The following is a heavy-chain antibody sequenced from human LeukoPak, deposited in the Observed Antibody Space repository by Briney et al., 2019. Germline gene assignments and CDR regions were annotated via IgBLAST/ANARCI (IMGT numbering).Heavy chain of an antibody. CDR2: VNHIRGAT. V-gene: IGHV1-2*02. CDR1: GYTFTGYY. J-gene: IGHJ5*02. CDR3: ATSFVDTAMVTGDNWFDP. Sequence: GASVKVSCKASGYTFTGYYMHWVRQPPGQGLEWMGRVNHIRGATNFPPHFQGRTTMTRNTSIRTAYTELSSLRSDDTAVYACATSFVDTAMVTGDNWFDPWGQGTLVTVSS. D-gene: IGHD5-18*01.